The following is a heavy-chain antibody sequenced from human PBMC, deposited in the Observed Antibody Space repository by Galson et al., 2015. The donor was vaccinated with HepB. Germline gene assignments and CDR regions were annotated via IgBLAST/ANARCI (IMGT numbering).Heavy chain of an antibody. CDR3: ARVGYSSSSKDFDY. CDR2: ISYDGSNK. Sequence: SLRLSCAASGFTFSSYAMHWVRQAPGKGLEWVAVISYDGSNKYYADSVKGRFTISRDNSKNTLYLQMNSLRAEDTAVYYCARVGYSSSSKDFDYWGQGTLVTVSS. CDR1: GFTFSSYA. J-gene: IGHJ4*02. V-gene: IGHV3-30-3*01. D-gene: IGHD6-6*01.